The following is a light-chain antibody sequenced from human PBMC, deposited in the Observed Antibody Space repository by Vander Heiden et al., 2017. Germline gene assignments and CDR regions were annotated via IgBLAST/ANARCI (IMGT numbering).Light chain of an antibody. CDR2: WAS. CDR3: HQSHTSPYT. V-gene: IGKV4-1*01. Sequence: IVLTQSQDPLTVSLGERDTIDCKSSQTGFSSGSNRNNLTWFQHKPGQPPKLLIYWASTRESGVPDRFSGSGSATDFTLTISSLRAEDVAVYYCHQSHTSPYTFGQGTKLEI. CDR1: QTGFSSGSNRNN. J-gene: IGKJ2*01.